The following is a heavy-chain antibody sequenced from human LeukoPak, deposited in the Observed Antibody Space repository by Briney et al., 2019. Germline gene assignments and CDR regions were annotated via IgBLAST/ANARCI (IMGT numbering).Heavy chain of an antibody. CDR1: SGSMSSYY. CDR3: ASGHGSGQFLIGYFDY. CDR2: DCCSGST. Sequence: SEPLSLTCTVSSGSMSSYYGCWLRQPPGKGLELVVYDCCSGSTNYNPALKSRVTISVDTSKNQVSLMLSTSTAPDTARYYCASGHGSGQFLIGYFDYWGEGTVVTVSS. V-gene: IGHV4-59*12. D-gene: IGHD3-10*01. J-gene: IGHJ4*02.